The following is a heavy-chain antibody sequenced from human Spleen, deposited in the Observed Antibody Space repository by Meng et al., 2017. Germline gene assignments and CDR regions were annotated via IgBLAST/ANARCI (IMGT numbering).Heavy chain of an antibody. V-gene: IGHV3-15*01. CDR2: IRSNTNSGAT. Sequence: EVQLAESGGDWGEPGGSLRLSCEGTGFYFNNAWMTWVRQAPGKGLEWVGRIRSNTNSGATDYAKPVRARFTISRDDSTNTLFLQMFYLQIDDTAIYYCTTGPFDYWGQGALVTVSS. CDR3: TTGPFDY. J-gene: IGHJ4*02. CDR1: GFYFNNAW.